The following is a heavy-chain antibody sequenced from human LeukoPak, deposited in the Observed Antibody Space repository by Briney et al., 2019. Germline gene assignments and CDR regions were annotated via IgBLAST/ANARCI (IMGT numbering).Heavy chain of an antibody. D-gene: IGHD6-19*01. V-gene: IGHV3-53*01. CDR1: GFTVSSNY. Sequence: GGSLRLSCVASGFTVSSNYMTWVRQAPGKGLEWVSVIYSGGSTYYADSVKGRFTISRDNSKNTLYLQMNSLRAEDTAVYYCARDRRGIAVAGIEGGGYYFDYWGQGTLVTVSS. J-gene: IGHJ4*02. CDR3: ARDRRGIAVAGIEGGGYYFDY. CDR2: IYSGGST.